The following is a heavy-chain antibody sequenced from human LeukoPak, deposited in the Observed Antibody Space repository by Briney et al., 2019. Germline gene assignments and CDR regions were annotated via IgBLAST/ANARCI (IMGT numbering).Heavy chain of an antibody. V-gene: IGHV3-21*01. J-gene: IGHJ6*02. Sequence: GGSLRLSCAASGFTFSSYSMNWVRQAPGKGREWVSSISSSSYIYYADSVKGRFTISRDNAKNSLYLQMNSLRAEDTAVYYCARALYYYGSGSLYGMDVWGQGTTVTVSS. CDR3: ARALYYYGSGSLYGMDV. CDR2: ISSSSYI. D-gene: IGHD3-10*01. CDR1: GFTFSSYS.